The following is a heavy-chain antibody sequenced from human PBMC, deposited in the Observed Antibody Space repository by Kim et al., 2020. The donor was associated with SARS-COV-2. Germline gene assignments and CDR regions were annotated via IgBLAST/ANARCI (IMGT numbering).Heavy chain of an antibody. Sequence: GGSLRLSCAASGFTFSSYGMHWVRQAPGKGLEWVAVIWYDGSNKYYADSVKGRFTISRDNSKNTLYLQMNSLRAEDTAVYYCARGGYCSSTSCYPYYYYGMDVWGQGTTVTVSS. J-gene: IGHJ6*02. D-gene: IGHD2-2*01. CDR3: ARGGYCSSTSCYPYYYYGMDV. CDR1: GFTFSSYG. V-gene: IGHV3-33*01. CDR2: IWYDGSNK.